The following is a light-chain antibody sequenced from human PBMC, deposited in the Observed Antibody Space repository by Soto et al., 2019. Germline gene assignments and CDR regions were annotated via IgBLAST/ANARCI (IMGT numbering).Light chain of an antibody. J-gene: IGKJ1*01. CDR2: GAS. Sequence: EIVLTQSPGTLSLSPGDGATLSCRASQSVSSGYLAWYQQKPGQAPRLLIYGASRRAGGIPDRFSGSGSGTDFTLSISRLEPEDFAVYCCQHDGNSPKFGHGTRVQIK. V-gene: IGKV3-20*01. CDR1: QSVSSGY. CDR3: QHDGNSPK.